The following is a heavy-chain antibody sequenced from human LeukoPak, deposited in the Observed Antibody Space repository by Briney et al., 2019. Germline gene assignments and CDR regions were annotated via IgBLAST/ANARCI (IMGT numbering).Heavy chain of an antibody. CDR3: ARARGYYDYVWGSYRFVD. CDR1: GGSISSYY. V-gene: IGHV4-4*07. J-gene: IGHJ6*02. CDR2: IYTSGST. D-gene: IGHD3-16*02. Sequence: SETLSLTCTVSGGSISSYYWSWSRQPAGKGLEWIGRIYTSGSTNYNPSLKSRVTISVDTSKNQFSLKLSSVPAADTAVYYCARARGYYDYVWGSYRFVDWGQGTTVTVSS.